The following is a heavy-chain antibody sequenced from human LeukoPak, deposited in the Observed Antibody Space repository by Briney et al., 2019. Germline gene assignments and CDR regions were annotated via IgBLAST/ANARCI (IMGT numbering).Heavy chain of an antibody. CDR2: INPNSGGT. CDR3: ARDLGYYDSSGYTDP. V-gene: IGHV1-2*02. Sequence: GASVTVSCEASGYTFTGYYMHWVRQAPGHGLEWMGWINPNSGGTNYAQKFQGRVTMTRDTSISTAYMELSRLRSDDTAVYYCARDLGYYDSSGYTDPWRQGTLVTVSS. CDR1: GYTFTGYY. D-gene: IGHD3-22*01. J-gene: IGHJ5*02.